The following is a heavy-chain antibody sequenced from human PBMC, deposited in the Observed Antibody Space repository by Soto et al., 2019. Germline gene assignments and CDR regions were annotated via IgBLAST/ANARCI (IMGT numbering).Heavy chain of an antibody. V-gene: IGHV3-30-3*01. J-gene: IGHJ5*02. CDR2: ISYDGSNK. CDR3: ARDYYDSSGYYYGWFDP. CDR1: GFTFSSYA. Sequence: GGSLRLSCAASGFTFSSYAMHWVRQAPGKGLEWVAVISYDGSNKYYADSVKGRFTISRDNSKNTLYLQMNSLRAEDTAVYYCARDYYDSSGYYYGWFDPWGQGTLVTVS. D-gene: IGHD3-22*01.